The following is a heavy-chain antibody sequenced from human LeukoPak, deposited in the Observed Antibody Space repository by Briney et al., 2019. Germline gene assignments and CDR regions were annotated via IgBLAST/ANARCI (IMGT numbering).Heavy chain of an antibody. CDR3: ARGYSSGWYKSTYNWFDP. J-gene: IGHJ5*02. D-gene: IGHD6-19*01. CDR2: INPNSGGT. V-gene: IGHV1-2*06. CDR1: GYTFTGYY. Sequence: ASVKVSCKASGYTFTGYYMLWVPQAPGQGLEWVGRINPNSGGTNYAQKVQGRVTMTRDTSISTAYMELRRLRSDDTAGYYCARGYSSGWYKSTYNWFDPWGEGTLVTVSS.